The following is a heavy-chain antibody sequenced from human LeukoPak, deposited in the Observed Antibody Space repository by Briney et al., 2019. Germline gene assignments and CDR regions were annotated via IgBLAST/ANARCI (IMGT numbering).Heavy chain of an antibody. CDR3: ARGPHSSGGDY. CDR1: GGTFSSYD. J-gene: IGHJ4*02. V-gene: IGHV1-8*02. Sequence: ASVKVSCKASGGTFSSYDINWVRQATGQGLEWMGWMNPNSGNTGYAQKFQGRVTMTRNTSISTAYMELSSLRSEDTAVYYCARGPHSSGGDYWGQGTLVTVSS. D-gene: IGHD3-22*01. CDR2: MNPNSGNT.